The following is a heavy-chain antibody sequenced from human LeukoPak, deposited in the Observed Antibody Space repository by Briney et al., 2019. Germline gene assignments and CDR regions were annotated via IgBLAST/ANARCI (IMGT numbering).Heavy chain of an antibody. CDR2: ISSYNGNT. V-gene: IGHV1-18*01. CDR3: ARGREPPYDY. Sequence: ASVKVSCKASGYTFTSYGISWVRQAPGQGLEWMGWISSYNGNTNFAQKLQGRVTMTTDTSTSTAYMELRSLTSDDTAVYYCARGREPPYDYWGQGTLVSVSS. CDR1: GYTFTSYG. J-gene: IGHJ4*02. D-gene: IGHD1-26*01.